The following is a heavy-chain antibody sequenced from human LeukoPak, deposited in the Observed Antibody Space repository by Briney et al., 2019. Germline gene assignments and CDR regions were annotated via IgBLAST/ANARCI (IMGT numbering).Heavy chain of an antibody. V-gene: IGHV3-53*01. J-gene: IGHJ6*02. D-gene: IGHD5-12*01. Sequence: PGGSLRLSCAASGFTVSSNYMSWVRQAPGKGLEWVSVIYSGGSTYYADSVKGRFTISRDNSKNTLYLQMNSLRAGDTAVYYCARDMVATIHGSRDYYGMDVWGQGTTVTVSS. CDR1: GFTVSSNY. CDR2: IYSGGST. CDR3: ARDMVATIHGSRDYYGMDV.